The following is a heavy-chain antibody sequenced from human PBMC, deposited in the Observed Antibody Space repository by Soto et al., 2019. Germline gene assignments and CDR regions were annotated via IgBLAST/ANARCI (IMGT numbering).Heavy chain of an antibody. CDR3: ASVGPSGYYIVDY. V-gene: IGHV4-31*03. CDR1: GGSISSGGYY. Sequence: QVQLQESGPGLVKPSQTLSLTCTVSGGSISSGGYYWSWIRQHPGKGLEWIGYIYYSGSTYYNPSLKSRVXXSXDXXKNQFSLKLSSVTAADTAVYYCASVGPSGYYIVDYWGQGTLVTVSS. J-gene: IGHJ4*02. CDR2: IYYSGST. D-gene: IGHD3-22*01.